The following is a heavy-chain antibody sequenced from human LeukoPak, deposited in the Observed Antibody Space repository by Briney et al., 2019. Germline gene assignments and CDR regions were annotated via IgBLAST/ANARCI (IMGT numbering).Heavy chain of an antibody. D-gene: IGHD1-26*01. V-gene: IGHV4-34*01. Sequence: SETLSLTCAVYGGSFSGYYWSWIRQPPGKGLEWIGEINHSGSTNYNPSLKSRVTISVDTSKNQFSLKLSSVTAADTAVYYCARYGRGRRPFDYWGQGTLVTVSS. J-gene: IGHJ4*02. CDR1: GGSFSGYY. CDR2: INHSGST. CDR3: ARYGRGRRPFDY.